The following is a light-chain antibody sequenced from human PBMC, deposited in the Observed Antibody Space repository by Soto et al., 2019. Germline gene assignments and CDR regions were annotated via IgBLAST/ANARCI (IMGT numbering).Light chain of an antibody. CDR2: RTS. CDR1: QAIRTW. CDR3: QQAKIFPPT. J-gene: IGKJ5*01. V-gene: IGKV1-12*01. Sequence: DVQMTQSPSSVSASVGDRVTITCRASQAIRTWLAWYQQRPGKAPRLLIYRTSTLQSGVPSRFSGGGSGTHFTLTISSLQPEDFATYYCQQAKIFPPTFGQGTRLEIK.